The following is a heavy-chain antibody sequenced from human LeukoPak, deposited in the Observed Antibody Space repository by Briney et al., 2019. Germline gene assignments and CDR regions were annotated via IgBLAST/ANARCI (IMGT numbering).Heavy chain of an antibody. CDR2: ISAYNGNT. V-gene: IGHV1-18*01. CDR1: GYTFTSYG. J-gene: IGHJ3*02. CDR3: ATVLRGLWFGELLWVPHAFDI. D-gene: IGHD3-10*01. Sequence: ASVKVSCKASGYTFTSYGISWVRQAPGQGLEWVGWISAYNGNTNYAQKVQGQGRVTMTTDTSTTTAYMELRSLRSDDTAVYYCATVLRGLWFGELLWVPHAFDIWGQGTMVTVSS.